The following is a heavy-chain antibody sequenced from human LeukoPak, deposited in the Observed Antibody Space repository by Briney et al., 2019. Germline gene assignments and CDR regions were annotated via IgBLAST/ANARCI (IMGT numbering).Heavy chain of an antibody. J-gene: IGHJ4*02. Sequence: ASVKVSCKASGYTFITYYMHWVRQAPGQGLEWMGIINPSGGSTSYAQKFQGRATMTGDTSTSTVYMELSSLRSEDTAVYYCAKAGTYTSIFMADCWGQGTLVTVSS. CDR2: INPSGGST. CDR3: AKAGTYTSIFMADC. V-gene: IGHV1-46*01. D-gene: IGHD5-18*01. CDR1: GYTFITYY.